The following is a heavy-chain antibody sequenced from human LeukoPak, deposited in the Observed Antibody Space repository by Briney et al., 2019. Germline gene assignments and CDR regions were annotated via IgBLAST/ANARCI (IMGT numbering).Heavy chain of an antibody. Sequence: GGSLRLSCAASGFSFSNYAMSWVRQAPGKGLEWVSVIYSGGSTYYADSVKGRFTISRDNSKNTLYLQMNSLRAEDTAVYYCARDADAFDIWGQGTMVTVSS. CDR3: ARDADAFDI. V-gene: IGHV3-66*01. J-gene: IGHJ3*02. CDR2: IYSGGST. CDR1: GFSFSNYA.